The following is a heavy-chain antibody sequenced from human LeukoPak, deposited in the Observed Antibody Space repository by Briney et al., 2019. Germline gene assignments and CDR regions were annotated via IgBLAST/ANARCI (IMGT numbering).Heavy chain of an antibody. CDR2: MNPNSGNT. Sequence: ASVKVSCKASGYTFTSYDINWVRQATGQGLEWMGWMNPNSGNTGYARKFQGRVTITRNTSISTAYMELSSLRSEDTAVYYCARGGTYQTYYDFWSGYYHNWFDPWGQGTLVTVSS. CDR3: ARGGTYQTYYDFWSGYYHNWFDP. J-gene: IGHJ5*02. D-gene: IGHD3-3*01. CDR1: GYTFTSYD. V-gene: IGHV1-8*03.